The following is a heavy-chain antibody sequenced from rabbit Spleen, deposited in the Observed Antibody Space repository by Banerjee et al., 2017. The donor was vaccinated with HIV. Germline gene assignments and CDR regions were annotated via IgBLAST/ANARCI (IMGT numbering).Heavy chain of an antibody. V-gene: IGHV1S40*01. CDR2: VAAGVSFIS. J-gene: IGHJ6*01. Sequence: QSLEESGGDLVKPGASLTLTCTASGFSFTYSDYLCWVRQPPGKGPEWIACVAAGVSFISYYATWAKGRFTISKTSSTTVTLQMTSLTAADTATYFCARDTSSSFSSYGMDLWGPGTLVTVS. CDR1: GFSFTYSDY. D-gene: IGHD1-1*01. CDR3: ARDTSSSFSSYGMDL.